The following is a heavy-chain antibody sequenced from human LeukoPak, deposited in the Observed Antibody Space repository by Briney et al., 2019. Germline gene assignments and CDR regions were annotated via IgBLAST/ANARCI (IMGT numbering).Heavy chain of an antibody. CDR2: IYYTGNT. J-gene: IGHJ4*02. D-gene: IGHD3-22*01. CDR1: GGSISSGDYY. V-gene: IGHV4-30-4*01. Sequence: PSQTLSLTCTVYGGSISSGDYYWSWIRQPPGKGLEWIGCIYYTGNTYYNPSLKSRVNILEDTSKNQFSLKLSSVTAADTAVYYCASRRYYDGSGSPFDYWGQGTLVTVSS. CDR3: ASRRYYDGSGSPFDY.